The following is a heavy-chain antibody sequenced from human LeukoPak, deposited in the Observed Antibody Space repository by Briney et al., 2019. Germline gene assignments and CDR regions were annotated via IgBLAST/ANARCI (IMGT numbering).Heavy chain of an antibody. V-gene: IGHV1-69*04. CDR3: AREDADYYYGMDV. Sequence: AASVKVSCKASGGTFSSYAISWVRQAPGQGLEWMGRIIPILGIANYAQKFQGRVTITADKSTSTAYMELSSLRSEDTAVYYCAREDADYYYGMDVWGQGTTVTVSS. D-gene: IGHD5-24*01. CDR2: IIPILGIA. CDR1: GGTFSSYA. J-gene: IGHJ6*02.